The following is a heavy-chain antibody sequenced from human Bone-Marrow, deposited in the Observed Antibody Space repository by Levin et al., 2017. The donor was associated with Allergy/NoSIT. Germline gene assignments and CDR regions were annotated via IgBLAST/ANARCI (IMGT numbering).Heavy chain of an antibody. Sequence: GGSLRLSCAASGFTFSTYSMNWVRQAPGKGLEWVSYISSSSSTIHYADSLKGRFTISRDNAKNSLYLQMNSLRDEDTAVYYCARELTDIVTMTNYFDYWGQGTLVTVSS. CDR1: GFTFSTYS. J-gene: IGHJ4*02. CDR2: ISSSSSTI. V-gene: IGHV3-48*02. CDR3: ARELTDIVTMTNYFDY. D-gene: IGHD5-12*01.